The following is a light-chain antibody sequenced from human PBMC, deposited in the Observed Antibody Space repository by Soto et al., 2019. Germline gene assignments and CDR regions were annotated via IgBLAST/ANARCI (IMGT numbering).Light chain of an antibody. CDR3: QQYNTYPWT. CDR1: QTISSW. V-gene: IGKV1-5*03. Sequence: DIQMTQSPSTVSGSLGDRFTIAFRASQTISSWLAWYQQKPGKAPKLLIYKASTLKSGVPSRFSGSGSGTEFTLTISSLQPDDFATYYCQQYNTYPWTFGQGTKVDI. CDR2: KAS. J-gene: IGKJ1*01.